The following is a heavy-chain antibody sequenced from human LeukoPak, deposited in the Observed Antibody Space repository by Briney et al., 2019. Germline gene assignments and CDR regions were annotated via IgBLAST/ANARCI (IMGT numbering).Heavy chain of an antibody. CDR2: IKQDGSEK. V-gene: IGHV3-7*01. CDR1: GLTFSSYW. J-gene: IGHJ6*03. CDR3: ARDWSYYYMDV. D-gene: IGHD3-3*01. Sequence: PGGSLRLSCAASGLTFSSYWMTWVRQAPGKGLEWVANIKQDGSEKYYVDSVKGRFTISRDNAKNSLYLQMNSLRAEDTAVYYCARDWSYYYMDVWGKGTTVTVSS.